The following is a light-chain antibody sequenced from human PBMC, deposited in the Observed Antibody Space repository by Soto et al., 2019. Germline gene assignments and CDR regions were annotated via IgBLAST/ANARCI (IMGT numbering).Light chain of an antibody. Sequence: EIVLTHSPATLSVSPCERATLSGSASQSVNQKLGWYQQKPGQAPRLLIYDASNRATGIPARFSGSGSGTDSTLTISSLEPEDFAVYYCQQRSNWPPITFGQGTRLEIK. CDR1: QSVNQK. V-gene: IGKV3-11*01. J-gene: IGKJ5*01. CDR3: QQRSNWPPIT. CDR2: DAS.